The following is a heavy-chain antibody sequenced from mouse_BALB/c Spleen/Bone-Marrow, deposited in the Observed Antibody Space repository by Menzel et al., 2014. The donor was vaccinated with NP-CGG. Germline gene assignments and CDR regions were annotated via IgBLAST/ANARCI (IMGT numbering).Heavy chain of an antibody. Sequence: EVQLQESGPGLVKPSQSLSLTCTVTGYSITSDYAWNWIRQFPGDTLEWMGYISYSGSTSYNPSLKSRISITRDTSKNQFFLQLNSVTTEDTATYYCARWRDYYGSSYYWYFDVWGAGTTVTVSS. CDR3: ARWRDYYGSSYYWYFDV. V-gene: IGHV3-2*02. CDR2: ISYSGST. CDR1: GYSITSDYA. D-gene: IGHD1-1*01. J-gene: IGHJ1*01.